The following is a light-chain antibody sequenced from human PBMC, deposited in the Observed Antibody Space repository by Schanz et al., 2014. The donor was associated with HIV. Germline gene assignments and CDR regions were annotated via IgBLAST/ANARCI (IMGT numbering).Light chain of an antibody. CDR2: GAS. Sequence: EAVLTQSPATLSVYPGERVTLSCRTTQIISTSLAWYQQRPGQPPRLLLYGASSRATGIPDRFSGTGSGTDFTLTISSLEPEDFAVYYCQYFGNSGGTFGGGTKVEIK. CDR1: QIISTS. CDR3: QYFGNSGGT. V-gene: IGKV3-20*01. J-gene: IGKJ4*01.